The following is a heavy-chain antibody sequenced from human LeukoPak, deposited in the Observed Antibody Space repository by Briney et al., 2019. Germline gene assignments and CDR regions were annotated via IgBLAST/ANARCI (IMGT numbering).Heavy chain of an antibody. CDR3: AKDMVRGVKDY. CDR1: GFTFDDYA. Sequence: GRSLRLSCAASGFTFDDYAMHWVRQAPGKGLEWVSGISWNSGSIGYAGSVKGRFTISRDNSKNTLYLQMNSLRAEDTAVYYCAKDMVRGVKDYWGQGTLVTVSS. J-gene: IGHJ4*02. CDR2: ISWNSGSI. D-gene: IGHD3-10*01. V-gene: IGHV3-9*01.